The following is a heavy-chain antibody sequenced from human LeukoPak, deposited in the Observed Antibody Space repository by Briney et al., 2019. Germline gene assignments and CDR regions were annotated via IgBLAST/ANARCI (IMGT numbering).Heavy chain of an antibody. CDR3: ARNTYYYDSSGPQGDY. CDR2: ISGSGGST. Sequence: PGGSLRLSCAASGFTFSSYAMSWVRQAPGKGLEWVSAISGSGGSTYYADSVKGRFTISRDNSKNTLYLQMNSLRAEDTAVYYCARNTYYYDSSGPQGDYWGQGTLVTVSS. D-gene: IGHD3-22*01. CDR1: GFTFSSYA. V-gene: IGHV3-23*01. J-gene: IGHJ4*02.